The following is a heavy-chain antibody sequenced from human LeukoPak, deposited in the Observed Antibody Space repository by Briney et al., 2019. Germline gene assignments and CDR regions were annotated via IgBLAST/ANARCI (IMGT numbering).Heavy chain of an antibody. CDR2: INPNSGGT. CDR3: ARDNDGSFGDS. J-gene: IGHJ4*02. D-gene: IGHD5-24*01. V-gene: IGHV1-2*02. Sequence: GASVKVSCKASGYSFTGYYMHWVRQAPGQGLEWMGCINPNSGGTDYAQKFQGRVTMTRDTSISTAYMELSRLTSDDTAVYYCARDNDGSFGDSWGQGTLVAVSS. CDR1: GYSFTGYY.